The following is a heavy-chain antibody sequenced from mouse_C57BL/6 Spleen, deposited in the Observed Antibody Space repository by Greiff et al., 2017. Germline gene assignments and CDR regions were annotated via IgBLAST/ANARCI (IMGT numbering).Heavy chain of an antibody. CDR3: ARVPYGNPYYIDY. D-gene: IGHD2-1*01. CDR2: IYIGNGYT. CDR1: GYTFTSYG. V-gene: IGHV1-58*01. Sequence: VQLQQSGAELVRPGSSVKMSCKTSGYTFTSYGINWVKQGPGQGLEWIGYIYIGNGYTEYNEKLKGKATLTSDTSSSTAYMQLSSLTAEDAAIYFCARVPYGNPYYIDYWGQGTTRTVSS. J-gene: IGHJ2*01.